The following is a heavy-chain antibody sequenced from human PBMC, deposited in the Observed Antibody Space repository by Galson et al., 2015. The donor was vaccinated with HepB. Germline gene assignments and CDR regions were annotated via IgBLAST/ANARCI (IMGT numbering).Heavy chain of an antibody. Sequence: PALVKPTQTLTLTCTFSGFSLSTRGMSVSWIRQPPGKALEWLARIDWDDDKFYSTSLKTRLTISKETSKNQVVLTMTNMDPVDTATYYCARIGPAVAGGNDAFDIWGQGTMVTVSS. J-gene: IGHJ3*02. CDR1: GFSLSTRGMS. CDR3: ARIGPAVAGGNDAFDI. D-gene: IGHD6-19*01. V-gene: IGHV2-70*04. CDR2: IDWDDDK.